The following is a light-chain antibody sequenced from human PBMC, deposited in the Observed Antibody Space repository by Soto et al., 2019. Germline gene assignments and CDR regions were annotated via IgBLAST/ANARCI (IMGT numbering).Light chain of an antibody. V-gene: IGKV1-33*01. J-gene: IGKJ4*01. CDR2: DAS. CDR3: QQFDKLSLT. CDR1: QDINNS. Sequence: DIQMTQSLSSLSASVGDRVTITCQASQDINNSLNWYQQRPGEAPKLLVYDASILEAGVPSRFSGRGFGTTFTLTISSLQPEDLATYFCQQFDKLSLTFGGGTKLELK.